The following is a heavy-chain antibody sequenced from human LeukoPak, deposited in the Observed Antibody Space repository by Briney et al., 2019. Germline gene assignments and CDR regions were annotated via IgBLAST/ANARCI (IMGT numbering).Heavy chain of an antibody. CDR2: IDYTGST. Sequence: ASETLSLTCAVYGESFVGYYWTWIRQPPGKGLEWIGEIDYTGSTNYNPSLKSRIKMPVDTSKNQFSVNLNSVTAADTAFYYCARRRIPATITGSKLSSRFDTWGQGTLVTVSS. CDR1: GESFVGYY. D-gene: IGHD5-12*01. V-gene: IGHV4-34*01. CDR3: ARRRIPATITGSKLSSRFDT. J-gene: IGHJ1*01.